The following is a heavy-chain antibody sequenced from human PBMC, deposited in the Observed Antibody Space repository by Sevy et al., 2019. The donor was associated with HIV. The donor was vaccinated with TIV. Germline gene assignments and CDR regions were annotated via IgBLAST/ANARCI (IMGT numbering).Heavy chain of an antibody. J-gene: IGHJ6*02. CDR2: ISYDGSNK. CDR1: GFTFGTYA. D-gene: IGHD1-20*01. Sequence: GGSLRLSCAASGFTFGTYALHWVRQAPGKGLESVAFISYDGSNKYYADSVRGRFTISRDNSKNTLYLEMNSLRAEDTAVYYCAWPGYNWSEGYYYGMDVWGQGTTVTVSS. V-gene: IGHV3-30-3*01. CDR3: AWPGYNWSEGYYYGMDV.